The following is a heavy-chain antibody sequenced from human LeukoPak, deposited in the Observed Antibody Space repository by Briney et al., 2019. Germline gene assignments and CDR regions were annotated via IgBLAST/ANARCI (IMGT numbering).Heavy chain of an antibody. V-gene: IGHV3-23*01. D-gene: IGHD4-17*01. CDR1: GFTFSSYA. CDR3: AKGPLSEGYGDHFDY. CDR2: ISGSGGST. J-gene: IGHJ4*02. Sequence: PGGSLRLSCAASGFTFSSYAMSWVRQAPGKGLEWVSAISGSGGSTYYADSVKGRFTISRDNSKNTLYLQMNSLRAEDTAVYYCAKGPLSEGYGDHFDYWGQGTLVTVSS.